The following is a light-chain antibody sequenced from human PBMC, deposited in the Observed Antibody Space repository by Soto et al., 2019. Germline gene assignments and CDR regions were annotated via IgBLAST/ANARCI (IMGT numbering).Light chain of an antibody. J-gene: IGKJ2*01. CDR2: AAS. Sequence: DIQMTQSPSSLSVSIGDRVTITCRSSQSISVYINWYQKKSGTPPKLLMYAASNLQSGVPSRFSGRGSGTDFTLTISSLQPEDFASYYCQQTYRIPYTFGQGTKVDNK. V-gene: IGKV1-39*01. CDR1: QSISVY. CDR3: QQTYRIPYT.